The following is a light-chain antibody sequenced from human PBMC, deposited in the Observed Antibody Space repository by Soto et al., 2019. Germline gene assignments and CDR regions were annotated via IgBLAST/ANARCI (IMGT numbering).Light chain of an antibody. CDR2: GAS. CDR1: QSISTY. V-gene: IGKV1-5*01. Sequence: DIQMTQSPSSLSASVGDRVTITCRASQSISTYLNWYQQKPGKAPKLLIYGASSLQSGVPSRFSGRGSGTEFTLTINSLQPDDFATYFCQQYNSYSRTFGQGTKVDI. J-gene: IGKJ1*01. CDR3: QQYNSYSRT.